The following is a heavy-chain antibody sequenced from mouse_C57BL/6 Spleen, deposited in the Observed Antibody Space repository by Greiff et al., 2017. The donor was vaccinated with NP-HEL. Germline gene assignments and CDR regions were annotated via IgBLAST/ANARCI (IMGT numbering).Heavy chain of an antibody. CDR3: TRRTTRDWDY. Sequence: VQLQQSGAELVRPGASVTLSCKASGYTFTDYEMHWVKQTPVHGLEWIGAIDPETGGTAYNQKFKGKAILTADKSSSTAYMELRSLTSEDSAVYYCTRRTTRDWDYWGQGTTLTVSS. D-gene: IGHD1-1*01. V-gene: IGHV1-15*01. J-gene: IGHJ2*01. CDR1: GYTFTDYE. CDR2: IDPETGGT.